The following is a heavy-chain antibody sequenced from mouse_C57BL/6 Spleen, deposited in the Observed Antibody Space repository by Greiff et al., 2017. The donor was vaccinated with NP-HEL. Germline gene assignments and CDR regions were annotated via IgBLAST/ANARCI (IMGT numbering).Heavy chain of an antibody. CDR3: ARSTAQATEAMDY. CDR2: IYPGGGYT. J-gene: IGHJ4*01. Sequence: VQLQQSGAELVRPGTSVKMSCKASGYTFTNYWIGWAKQRPGHGLEWIGDIYPGGGYTNYNEKFKGKATLTADKSSSTAYMQFSSLTSEDSAIYYCARSTAQATEAMDYWGQGTSVTVSS. CDR1: GYTFTNYW. V-gene: IGHV1-63*01. D-gene: IGHD3-2*02.